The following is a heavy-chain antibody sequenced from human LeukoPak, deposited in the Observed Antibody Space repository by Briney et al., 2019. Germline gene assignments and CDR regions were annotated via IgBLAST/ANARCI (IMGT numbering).Heavy chain of an antibody. CDR1: GYTFTSYD. J-gene: IGHJ4*02. CDR3: ARDKAAHTDY. D-gene: IGHD6-13*01. Sequence: GASVKVSCKASGYTFTSYDINWVRQATGQGLEWMGIINPSGGSTSYAQKFQGRVTMTRDTSTSTVYMELSSLRSEDTAVYYCARDKAAHTDYWGQGTLVTVSS. V-gene: IGHV1-46*01. CDR2: INPSGGST.